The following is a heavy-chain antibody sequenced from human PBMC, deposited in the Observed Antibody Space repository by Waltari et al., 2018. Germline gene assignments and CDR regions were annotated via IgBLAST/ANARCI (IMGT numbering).Heavy chain of an antibody. Sequence: EVQLVESGGGLVQPGRSLRLSCAASGFTFDDYAMHWVRQAPGQGLEWVSGISWNSGSIGYADSVKGRFTISRDNAKNSLYLQMNSLRAEDTALYYCAKDLSSSYCTNGVCFHYYGMDVWGQGTTVTVSS. CDR1: GFTFDDYA. D-gene: IGHD2-8*01. CDR2: ISWNSGSI. CDR3: AKDLSSSYCTNGVCFHYYGMDV. J-gene: IGHJ6*02. V-gene: IGHV3-9*01.